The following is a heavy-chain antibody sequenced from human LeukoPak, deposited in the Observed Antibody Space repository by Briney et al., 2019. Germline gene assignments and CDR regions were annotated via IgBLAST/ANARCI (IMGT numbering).Heavy chain of an antibody. CDR1: GGPINNYD. CDR2: IYTGGST. D-gene: IGHD2-15*01. J-gene: IGHJ3*02. CDR3: ARGRYCSADICSGGDAFDI. V-gene: IGHV4-4*07. Sequence: SETLSLTCTVSGGPINNYDWSWIRQPAGKGLEWIGRIYTGGSTNYNPSLNSRVTLSVDTSKHQFSLKLSSVTAADTAVYYCARGRYCSADICSGGDAFDIWGQGTMVSVSS.